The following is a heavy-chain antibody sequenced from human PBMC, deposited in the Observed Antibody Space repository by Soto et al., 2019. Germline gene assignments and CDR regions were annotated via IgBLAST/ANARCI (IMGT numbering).Heavy chain of an antibody. CDR1: GFTFSPLS. Sequence: EAQLVESGGGLVQPGGSLRLSCVTSGFTFSPLSMIWVRQAPGKGLEWISYITGSSSTIYYADSVRGRFTVSRDNAKNSVFLQMNSLRDEDTAVYFCARVRGPSLMTWYFDFWGQGTLVTVSS. CDR3: ARVRGPSLMTWYFDF. V-gene: IGHV3-48*02. J-gene: IGHJ4*02. CDR2: ITGSSSTI. D-gene: IGHD3-16*01.